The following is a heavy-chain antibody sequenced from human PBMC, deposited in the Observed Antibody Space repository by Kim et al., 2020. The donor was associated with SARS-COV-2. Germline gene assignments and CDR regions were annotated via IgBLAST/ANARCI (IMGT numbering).Heavy chain of an antibody. V-gene: IGHV3-21*01. CDR2: ISSSSSYI. CDR3: ARDGPRFAQTLSPYYYYYGMDV. J-gene: IGHJ6*02. Sequence: GGSLRLSCAASGFTFSSYSMNWVRQAPGKGLEWVSSISSSSSYIYYADSVKGRFTISRDNAKNSLYLQMNSLRAEDTAVYYCARDGPRFAQTLSPYYYYYGMDVWGQGTTVTVSS. D-gene: IGHD3-16*02. CDR1: GFTFSSYS.